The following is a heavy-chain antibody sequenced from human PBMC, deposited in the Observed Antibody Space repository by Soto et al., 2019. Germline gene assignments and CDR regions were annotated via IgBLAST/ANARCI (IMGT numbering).Heavy chain of an antibody. D-gene: IGHD2-21*01. V-gene: IGHV1-69*13. CDR3: ARGTSDGEEWRPLYYFDY. CDR2: IIPIFGTA. CDR1: GGTFSSYA. J-gene: IGHJ4*02. Sequence: SVKVSCKASGGTFSSYAISWVRQAPGQGLEWMGGIIPIFGTANYAQKFQGRVTITADESTSTAYMELSSLRSEDTAVYYCARGTSDGEEWRPLYYFDYWGQGTLVTVSS.